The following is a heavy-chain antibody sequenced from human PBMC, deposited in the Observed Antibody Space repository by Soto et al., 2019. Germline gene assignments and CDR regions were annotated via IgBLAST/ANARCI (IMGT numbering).Heavy chain of an antibody. D-gene: IGHD3-22*01. CDR2: IYYGGST. CDR3: ARGGYYYENSGQNAYDY. J-gene: IGHJ4*01. V-gene: IGHV4-31*03. CDR1: GGSISSGGYY. Sequence: SETLSLTCTVTGGSISSGGYYWSWIRQHPGKGLEWIGYIYYGGSTYYNPSLKSRATISGDTSKNQFSLKLSSVTAADTAVYYCARGGYYYENSGQNAYDYWGQGILVTVSS.